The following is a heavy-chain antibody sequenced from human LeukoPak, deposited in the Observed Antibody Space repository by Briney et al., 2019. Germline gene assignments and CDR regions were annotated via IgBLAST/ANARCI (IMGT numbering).Heavy chain of an antibody. CDR3: ARGIVDIVPPITRVWELDY. Sequence: AAVNVSFKASRYTFTSYARNGVRQAPGQGVEGMGWINTNSGKPTYAQGVTGRFGFSLDTSVSTAYLQISRLEPEDTAVYYCARGIVDIVPPITRVWELDYWGQGTLVTISS. V-gene: IGHV7-4-1*02. D-gene: IGHD5-12*01. J-gene: IGHJ4*02. CDR1: RYTFTSYA. CDR2: INTNSGKP.